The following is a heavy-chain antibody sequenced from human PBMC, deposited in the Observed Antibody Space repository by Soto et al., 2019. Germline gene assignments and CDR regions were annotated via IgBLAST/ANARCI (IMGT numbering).Heavy chain of an antibody. CDR1: GGTFSSYA. CDR3: ARASLTDTIFGDINAFDI. D-gene: IGHD3-3*01. J-gene: IGHJ3*02. V-gene: IGHV1-69*01. Sequence: QVQLVQSGAEVKKPGSSVKVSCKASGGTFSSYAISWVRQAPGQGLEWMGGIIPIFGTTNYAQKFQGRVTITADESTSTAYMELSSLRSEDTAVYYCARASLTDTIFGDINAFDIWGQGTMVTVSS. CDR2: IIPIFGTT.